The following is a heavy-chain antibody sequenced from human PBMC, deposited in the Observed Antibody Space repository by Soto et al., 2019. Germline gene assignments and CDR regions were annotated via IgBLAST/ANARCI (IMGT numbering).Heavy chain of an antibody. V-gene: IGHV4-39*01. D-gene: IGHD3-16*02. CDR3: ARHRRGSGSYLSGNIEFDM. CDR1: GDSVSSNSYY. J-gene: IGHJ3*02. Sequence: QVQLQESGPRLVRPSETLSLTCTVSGDSVSSNSYYWGWIRQPPGKGPEWIGSIHPSGSTYYSPSLRSRVIISVDMSKNQISLKLRSVTASDTAVYYCARHRRGSGSYLSGNIEFDMWGQGTMVTVSS. CDR2: IHPSGST.